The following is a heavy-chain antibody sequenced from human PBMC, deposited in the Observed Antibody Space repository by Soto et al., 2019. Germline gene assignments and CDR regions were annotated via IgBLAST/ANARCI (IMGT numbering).Heavy chain of an antibody. J-gene: IGHJ4*02. CDR3: AREVYYDFWSGFNTHPYYFDY. Sequence: QVQLVESGGGVVQPGRSLRLSCAAFEFSFNIYTMHWVRQAPGKGLEWVAVISDDGSKEYYADSVKGRFTISRDNSKNALYLQMNSLGAEDTAVYYCAREVYYDFWSGFNTHPYYFDYWGQGTLVTVSS. D-gene: IGHD3-3*01. V-gene: IGHV3-30-3*01. CDR1: EFSFNIYT. CDR2: ISDDGSKE.